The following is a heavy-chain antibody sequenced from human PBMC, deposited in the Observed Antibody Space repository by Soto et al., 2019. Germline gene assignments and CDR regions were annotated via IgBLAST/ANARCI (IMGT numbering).Heavy chain of an antibody. CDR1: GGSISSSSYY. Sequence: QLQLQESGPGLVKPSETLSLTCTVSGGSISSSSYYWGWIRQPPGKGLEWIGSIYYSGSTYYNPSLKSRAAISGDTSKNQFSLKRSSVTAADTAVYYCARLADELELLPVSKYYFDYWGQGTLVTVS. CDR3: ARLADELELLPVSKYYFDY. V-gene: IGHV4-39*01. CDR2: IYYSGST. D-gene: IGHD1-26*01. J-gene: IGHJ4*02.